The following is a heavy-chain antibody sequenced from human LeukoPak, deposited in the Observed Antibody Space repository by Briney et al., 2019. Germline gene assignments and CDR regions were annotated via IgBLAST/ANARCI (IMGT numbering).Heavy chain of an antibody. V-gene: IGHV4-38-2*02. CDR2: IYHSGST. CDR1: GYSITSGYY. J-gene: IGHJ3*02. CDR3: ARAEAVADAFDI. Sequence: KPSETLSLTCTVSGYSITSGYYWGWIRQPPGKGLEWIGSIYHSGSTHYNPSLNSRVTMSVDTSKNQVSLKLSSVTAADTAVYYCARAEAVADAFDIWGQGTMATVSS. D-gene: IGHD6-19*01.